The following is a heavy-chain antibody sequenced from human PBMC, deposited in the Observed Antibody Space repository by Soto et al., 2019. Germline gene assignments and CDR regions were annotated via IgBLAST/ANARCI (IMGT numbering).Heavy chain of an antibody. D-gene: IGHD4-17*01. V-gene: IGHV1-69*08. J-gene: IGHJ5*02. Sequence: QVQLVQSGAEVKKPGSSVKVSCKASGGTFSSYTISWVRQAPGQGLEWMGRIIPILGIANYAQKFQGRVTITADKSTSTAYMELSSLRSEDTAVYYCARDTTGNWFDPWGQGTLLTVSS. CDR1: GGTFSSYT. CDR2: IIPILGIA. CDR3: ARDTTGNWFDP.